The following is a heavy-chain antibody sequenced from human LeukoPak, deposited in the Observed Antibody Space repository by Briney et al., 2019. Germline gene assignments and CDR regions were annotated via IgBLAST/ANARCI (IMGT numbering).Heavy chain of an antibody. CDR2: MNPNTGRT. CDR1: RYTFTSYD. V-gene: IGHV1-8*01. J-gene: IGHJ4*02. D-gene: IGHD3-22*01. CDR3: ARLSQTPDYYSNGGYYYLGY. Sequence: ASVKVSCKASRYTFTSYDINWVREAAGQRLEWMGWMNPNTGRTGFAQKFQGRLTMTRDASISTAYMELSSLRSDDTAVYYCARLSQTPDYYSNGGYYYLGYWGRGTPVTVSS.